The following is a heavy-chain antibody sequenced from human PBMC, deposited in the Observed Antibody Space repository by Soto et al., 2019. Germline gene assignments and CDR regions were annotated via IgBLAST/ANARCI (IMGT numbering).Heavy chain of an antibody. V-gene: IGHV3-13*01. J-gene: IGHJ3*02. D-gene: IGHD1-26*01. CDR3: ARYAYPLSKEGARLDAFDI. CDR2: IGTAGDT. CDR1: GFTFSSYD. Sequence: GGSLRLSCAASGFTFSSYDMHWVRQATGKGLEWVSAIGTAGDTYYPGSVKGRFTISRENAKNSLYLQMNSLRAEDTAVYYCARYAYPLSKEGARLDAFDIWGQGTMVTVSS.